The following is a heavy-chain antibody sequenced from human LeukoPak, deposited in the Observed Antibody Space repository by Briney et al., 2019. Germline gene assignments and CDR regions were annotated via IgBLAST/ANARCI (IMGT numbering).Heavy chain of an antibody. CDR1: GYTFTSYD. J-gene: IGHJ4*02. V-gene: IGHV1-2*02. D-gene: IGHD3-10*01. CDR3: ARGMGPSGGSIYEGSGSYYQRGY. CDR2: INPNSGGT. Sequence: ASVKVSCKASGYTFTSYDINWVRQAPGQGLEWMGWINPNSGGTNYAQKFQGRVTMTRDTSISTAYMELSRLRSDDTAVYYCARGMGPSGGSIYEGSGSYYQRGYWGQGTLVTVSS.